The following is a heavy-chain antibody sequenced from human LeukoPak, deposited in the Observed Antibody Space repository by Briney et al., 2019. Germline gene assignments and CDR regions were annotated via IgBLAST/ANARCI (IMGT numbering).Heavy chain of an antibody. J-gene: IGHJ4*02. Sequence: SETLSLTCTVSGGSISSGDYYWSWIRQPPGKGLEWIGYIYYSGSTYYNPSLKSRVTISVDTSKNQFSLKLGSVTAADTAVYYCARDRRSLYDFWSGYYMGGYFGYWGQGTLVTVSS. D-gene: IGHD3-3*01. CDR3: ARDRRSLYDFWSGYYMGGYFGY. CDR1: GGSISSGDYY. CDR2: IYYSGST. V-gene: IGHV4-30-4*08.